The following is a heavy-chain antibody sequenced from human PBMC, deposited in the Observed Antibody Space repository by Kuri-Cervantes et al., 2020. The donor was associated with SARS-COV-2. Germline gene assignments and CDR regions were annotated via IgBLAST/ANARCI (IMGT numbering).Heavy chain of an antibody. CDR3: ARGTHYFDSTTYWSTGWV. Sequence: SETLSLTCTVSGGSISSDRYYWSWIRQPAGKGLEWIWRIYPSGSTNYYPSLNSRVTLSVDPSKNQFSLKLSSVTAADTAVYYCARGTHYFDSTTYWSTGWVWGQGTLVTVSS. J-gene: IGHJ4*02. V-gene: IGHV4-61*02. CDR2: IYPSGST. CDR1: GGSISSDRYY. D-gene: IGHD3-22*01.